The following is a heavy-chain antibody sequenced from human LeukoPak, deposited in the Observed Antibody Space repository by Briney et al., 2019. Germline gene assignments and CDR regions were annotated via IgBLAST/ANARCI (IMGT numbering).Heavy chain of an antibody. J-gene: IGHJ6*02. V-gene: IGHV3-23*01. CDR3: ARSDSSGWYWSYYYGMDV. CDR1: GFTFSSYA. Sequence: GGSLRLSWAASGFTFSSYAMSWVRQAPGKGLEWVSAISGSGGSTYYADSEKGRFTISRDNSKNTLCLQMNSLRAEDTAVYYCARSDSSGWYWSYYYGMDVWGQGATVTVSS. CDR2: ISGSGGST. D-gene: IGHD6-19*01.